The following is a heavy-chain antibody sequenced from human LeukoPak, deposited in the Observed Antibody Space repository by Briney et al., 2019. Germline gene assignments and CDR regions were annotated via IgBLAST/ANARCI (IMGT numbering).Heavy chain of an antibody. CDR2: ISSSGSTI. CDR1: GFRFSSYE. CDR3: ARTYCSGGRCYPGWFDP. Sequence: GGSLRLSCAASGFRFSSYEMNWVRQAPGKGLEWVSYISSSGSTIHYEDSVKGRFTISRDNAKNSLYLQMNSLRAEDMAVYYCARTYCSGGRCYPGWFDPWGQGTLVTVSS. D-gene: IGHD2-15*01. V-gene: IGHV3-48*03. J-gene: IGHJ5*02.